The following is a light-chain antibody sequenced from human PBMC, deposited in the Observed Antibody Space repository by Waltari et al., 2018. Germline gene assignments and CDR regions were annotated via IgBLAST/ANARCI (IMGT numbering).Light chain of an antibody. Sequence: QAAVNLAPSLTVPPGGTVTTTFASRTEPVTVGHRSCWFQQKPGHSPRTLIYDPSNNHSWTPARFSGFLLGGKAALTLSGAQPEDEAEYYCLLSYSGARVFGTGTKVTVL. CDR2: DPS. J-gene: IGLJ1*01. CDR3: LLSYSGARV. V-gene: IGLV7-46*01. CDR1: TEPVTVGHR.